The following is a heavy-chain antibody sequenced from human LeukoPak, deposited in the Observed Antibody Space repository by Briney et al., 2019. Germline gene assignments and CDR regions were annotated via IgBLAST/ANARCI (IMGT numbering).Heavy chain of an antibody. CDR3: AGPSSGSRWELFDY. D-gene: IGHD6-13*01. CDR2: IDWDDDK. Sequence: SGPALVKPTQTLTLTCSFAGISLITSGMCVNWVRQPPGKALEWLARIDWDDDKDYSTSLKTRVTISKDTSKNQVVLTMTNMDPVDTATYYCAGPSSGSRWELFDYWGQGTLVTVSS. J-gene: IGHJ4*02. V-gene: IGHV2-70*11. CDR1: GISLITSGMC.